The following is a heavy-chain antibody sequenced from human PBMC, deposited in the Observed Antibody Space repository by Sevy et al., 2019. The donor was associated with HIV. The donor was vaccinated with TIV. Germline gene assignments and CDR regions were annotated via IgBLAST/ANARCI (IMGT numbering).Heavy chain of an antibody. D-gene: IGHD6-19*01. CDR2: ISGSGGTT. CDR1: AFTFSNYA. Sequence: GGSLRLSCAASAFTFSNYAMNWVRQAPGKGLEWVSSISGSGGTTYYADSVEGRFTISRDKSKNTLYLQMHSLRAEDTAVYYCAKVLARGVAVAGSAWGMDVWGQGTTVTVS. J-gene: IGHJ6*02. V-gene: IGHV3-23*01. CDR3: AKVLARGVAVAGSAWGMDV.